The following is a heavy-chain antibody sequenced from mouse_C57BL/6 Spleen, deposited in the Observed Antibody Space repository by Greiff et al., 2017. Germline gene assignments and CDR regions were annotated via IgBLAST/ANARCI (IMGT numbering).Heavy chain of an antibody. J-gene: IGHJ3*01. V-gene: IGHV1-26*01. CDR3: ARNYDYDEWFAY. CDR2: INPNNGGT. D-gene: IGHD2-4*01. Sequence: VQLQQSGPELVKPGASVKISCKASGYTFTDYYMNWVKQSHGKSLEWIGDINPNNGGTSYNQKFKGKATLTVDKSSSTAYMELRSLTSEDSAVYYCARNYDYDEWFAYWGQGTLVTVSA. CDR1: GYTFTDYY.